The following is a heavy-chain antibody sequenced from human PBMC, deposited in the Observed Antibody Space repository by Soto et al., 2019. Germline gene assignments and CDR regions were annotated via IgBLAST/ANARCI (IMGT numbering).Heavy chain of an antibody. V-gene: IGHV3-23*01. CDR1: GFTFSSYA. J-gene: IGHJ4*02. D-gene: IGHD4-17*01. Sequence: GGSLRLSCAASGFTFSSYAMSWVRQAPGKGLEWVSAISGSGGSTYYADSVKDRFTISRDNSKNTLYLQMNSLRAEDTAVYYCAKAPAPTVTELDYRAQRTLVTGSS. CDR3: AKAPAPTVTELDY. CDR2: ISGSGGST.